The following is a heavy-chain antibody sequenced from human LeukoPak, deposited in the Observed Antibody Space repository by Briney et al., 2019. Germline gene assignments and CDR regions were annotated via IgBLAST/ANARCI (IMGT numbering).Heavy chain of an antibody. CDR1: GGTFSSYA. CDR3: ARDMYTVMATGGWFDP. Sequence: ASVKVSCKASGGTFSSYAISWVRQAPGQGLEWMGGIIPIFGTANYAQKFQGRVTITRDTSASTAYMELSSLRSEDTAVYYCARDMYTVMATGGWFDPWGQGTLVTVSS. D-gene: IGHD5-18*01. CDR2: IIPIFGTA. J-gene: IGHJ5*02. V-gene: IGHV1-69*05.